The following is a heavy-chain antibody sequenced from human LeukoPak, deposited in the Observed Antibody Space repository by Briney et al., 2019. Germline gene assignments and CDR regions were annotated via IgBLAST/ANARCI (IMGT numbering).Heavy chain of an antibody. CDR2: IYYSGST. Sequence: PGGSLRLSCAASGFTFSSYAMSWVRQAPGKGLEWIGSIYYSGSTYYNPSLKSRVTISVDTSKNQFSLRLSSVTAADTAVYYCARRSSSDIVVVPAATFDYWGQGTLVTVSS. CDR3: ARRSSSDIVVVPAATFDY. D-gene: IGHD2-2*01. J-gene: IGHJ4*02. V-gene: IGHV4-39*01. CDR1: GFTFSSYA.